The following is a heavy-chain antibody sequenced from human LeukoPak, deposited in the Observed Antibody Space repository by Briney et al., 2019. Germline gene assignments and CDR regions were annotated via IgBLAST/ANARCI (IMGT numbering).Heavy chain of an antibody. Sequence: SETLSLTCSVSGGSISSYYWSWIPQPPGKELKWMVYIYYSGSTNYNPSLKSRVTIAVDTSKNQISLKLSSVTAADTAVYYCARDWGGDYNPSYYMDVWGKGTTVTVSS. CDR3: ARDWGGDYNPSYYMDV. J-gene: IGHJ6*03. CDR2: IYYSGST. D-gene: IGHD4-17*01. V-gene: IGHV4-59*01. CDR1: GGSISSYY.